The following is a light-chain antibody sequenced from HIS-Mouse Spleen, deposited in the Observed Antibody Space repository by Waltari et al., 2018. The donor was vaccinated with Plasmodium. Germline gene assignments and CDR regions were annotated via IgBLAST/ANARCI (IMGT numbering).Light chain of an antibody. CDR1: QSVRSN. Sequence: EIVMTQSPATLSVSPGDRATLACRASQSVRSNLAWYQQKPGLAPRLLISVASTRATGIPARFSGSGSGTEFTLTIGSLQSEDFAVYYCQQYNNWSFTFGPGTKVDIK. V-gene: IGKV3-15*01. CDR2: VAS. CDR3: QQYNNWSFT. J-gene: IGKJ3*01.